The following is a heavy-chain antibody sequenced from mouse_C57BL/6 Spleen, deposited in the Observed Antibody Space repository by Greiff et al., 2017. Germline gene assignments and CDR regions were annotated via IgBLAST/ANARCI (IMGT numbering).Heavy chain of an antibody. V-gene: IGHV1-9*01. CDR2: ILPGSGST. J-gene: IGHJ4*01. Sequence: QVQLKQSGAELMKPGASVKLSCKATGYTFTGYWIEWVKQRPGHGLEWIGEILPGSGSTNYNEKFKGKATFTADTSSNTAYMQLSSLTTEDSAIYDCRGELRKDYYAMDYWGQGTSVTVSS. CDR3: RGELRKDYYAMDY. D-gene: IGHD2-4*01. CDR1: GYTFTGYW.